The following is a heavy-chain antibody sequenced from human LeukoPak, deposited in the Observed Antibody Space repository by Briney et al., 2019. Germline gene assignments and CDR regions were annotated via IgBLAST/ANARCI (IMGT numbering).Heavy chain of an antibody. Sequence: PGGSLRLSCAASGFTFSSYAMSWVRQAPGKGLEWVSVIHSGGNTYYADSVKGRFTISRDNSKNTLYLQMNSLRAEDTAVYYCTRDLNSGGSCWGQGTLVTVSS. CDR1: GFTFSSYA. J-gene: IGHJ4*02. V-gene: IGHV3-53*01. D-gene: IGHD2-15*01. CDR2: IHSGGNT. CDR3: TRDLNSGGSC.